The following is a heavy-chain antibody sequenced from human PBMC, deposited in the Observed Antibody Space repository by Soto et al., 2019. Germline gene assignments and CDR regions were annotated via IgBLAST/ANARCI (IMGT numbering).Heavy chain of an antibody. Sequence: QVQLVESGGGVVQPGRSLRLSCAASGFTFSSYAMHWVRQAPGKGLEWVAVISYDGSNKYYADSVKGRFTISRDNSKNTLYLQMNSLRAEDTAVYYCARGKPHGWWGQGTLVTVSS. CDR2: ISYDGSNK. V-gene: IGHV3-30-3*01. CDR1: GFTFSSYA. J-gene: IGHJ4*02. CDR3: ARGKPHGW. D-gene: IGHD6-19*01.